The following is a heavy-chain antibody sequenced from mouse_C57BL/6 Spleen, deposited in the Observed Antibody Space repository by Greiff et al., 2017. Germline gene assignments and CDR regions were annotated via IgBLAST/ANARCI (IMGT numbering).Heavy chain of an antibody. J-gene: IGHJ2*01. CDR1: GFTFSSYA. CDR2: ISDGGSYT. V-gene: IGHV5-4*01. CDR3: AREYGYGFDY. Sequence: EVKLVESGGGLVKPGGSLKLSRAASGFTFSSYAMSWVRQTPEKRLEWVATISDGGSYTYYPDNVQGRFTISRDNAKNNLYLQMSHLKSEDTAMYYCAREYGYGFDYWGQGTTLTVSS. D-gene: IGHD2-2*01.